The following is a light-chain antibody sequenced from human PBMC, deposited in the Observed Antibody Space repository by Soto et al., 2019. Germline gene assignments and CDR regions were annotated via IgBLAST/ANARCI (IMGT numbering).Light chain of an antibody. Sequence: IQLTQSPSSLSASVGDRVTITCRASQGISSYLAWYQQKPGKAPNLLVYAASSLQSGVPSRFTGSGSGTDFTLTISSLQPEDFATYFCQQSYTIPITFGQGTRLEIK. V-gene: IGKV1-39*01. CDR1: QGISSY. CDR3: QQSYTIPIT. J-gene: IGKJ5*01. CDR2: AAS.